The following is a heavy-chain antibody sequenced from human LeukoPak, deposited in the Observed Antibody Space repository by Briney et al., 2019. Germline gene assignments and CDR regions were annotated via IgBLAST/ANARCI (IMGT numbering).Heavy chain of an antibody. CDR3: ARAPGAAHNWFDP. Sequence: GGSLRLSCAASGFTFSSYVMHWVRQAPGEGLEWVAVISYDGSNKYDADSVKGRFTISRDNFKNTLYLQMNSLRAEDTAVYYCARAPGAAHNWFDPWGQGTLVTVSS. J-gene: IGHJ5*02. CDR1: GFTFSSYV. V-gene: IGHV3-30*01. CDR2: ISYDGSNK. D-gene: IGHD1-26*01.